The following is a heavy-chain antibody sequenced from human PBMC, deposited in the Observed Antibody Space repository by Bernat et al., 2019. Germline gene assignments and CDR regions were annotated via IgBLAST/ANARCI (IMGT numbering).Heavy chain of an antibody. CDR1: GGSFSGYY. CDR2: INHSRST. Sequence: QVQLQQWGAGLLKPSETLSLTCAVYGGSFSGYYWSWIRQPPGKGLEWIGEINHSRSTNYNPSLKSRVTISVDTSKNQFSLKLSSVTAADTAVYYCARLAAAGTKTDYWGQGTLVTVSS. CDR3: ARLAAAGTKTDY. J-gene: IGHJ4*02. V-gene: IGHV4-34*01. D-gene: IGHD6-13*01.